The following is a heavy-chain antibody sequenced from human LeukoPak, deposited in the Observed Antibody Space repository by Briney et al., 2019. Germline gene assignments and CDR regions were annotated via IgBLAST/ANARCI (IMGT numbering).Heavy chain of an antibody. CDR2: INHSGST. Sequence: PSETLSLTCAVYGGSFSGYYWSWIRQPPGKGLEWIGEINHSGSTNYNPPLKSRVTISVDTSENQFSLKLSSVTAADTAVYYCARGRLSGPNDYWGQGTLVTVSS. CDR1: GGSFSGYY. CDR3: ARGRLSGPNDY. V-gene: IGHV4-34*01. J-gene: IGHJ4*02. D-gene: IGHD1-14*01.